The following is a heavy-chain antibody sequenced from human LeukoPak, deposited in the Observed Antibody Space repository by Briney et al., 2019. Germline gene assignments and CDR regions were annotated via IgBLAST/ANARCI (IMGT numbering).Heavy chain of an antibody. V-gene: IGHV3-30*02. CDR1: RFTFSSYG. J-gene: IGHJ5*02. CDR2: IRYDGSGK. D-gene: IGHD6-19*01. CDR3: AKARIAVAGFNWFDP. Sequence: PGGSLRLSCTASRFTFSSYGMHWVRQAPGKGLGWVAFIRYDGSGKYYADSVKGRFTISRDNSKNTLYLQMNSLRTEDTAVYYCAKARIAVAGFNWFDPWGQGTLVTVSS.